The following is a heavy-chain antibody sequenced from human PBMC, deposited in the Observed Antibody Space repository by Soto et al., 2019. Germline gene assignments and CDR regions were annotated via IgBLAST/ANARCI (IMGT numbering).Heavy chain of an antibody. J-gene: IGHJ6*02. CDR1: GDSVSSNSAA. Sequence: LTCAISGDSVSSNSAAWNWIRQSPSRGLEWLGRTYYRSRWYNDYAVSVKSRITVNPDTSKNQFSLHLNSVTPEDTAVYYCARLSSITGARKRFGGGYHYSYGVDVWGQGTTVTVSS. V-gene: IGHV6-1*01. D-gene: IGHD1-20*01. CDR2: TYYRSRWYN. CDR3: ARLSSITGARKRFGGGYHYSYGVDV.